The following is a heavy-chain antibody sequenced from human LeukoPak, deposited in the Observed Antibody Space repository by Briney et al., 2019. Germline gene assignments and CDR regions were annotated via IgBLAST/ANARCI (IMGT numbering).Heavy chain of an antibody. Sequence: GGSLRLSCAASGFTFSSYGMHWVRQAPGKGLEWVAVISYDGSNKYYADSVKGRFTISRDNSKNTLYLQMNSLRAEDTAVYYCAKDLVDTAMVTSFDYWGQGTLVTVSS. V-gene: IGHV3-30*18. CDR3: AKDLVDTAMVTSFDY. CDR2: ISYDGSNK. CDR1: GFTFSSYG. D-gene: IGHD5-18*01. J-gene: IGHJ4*02.